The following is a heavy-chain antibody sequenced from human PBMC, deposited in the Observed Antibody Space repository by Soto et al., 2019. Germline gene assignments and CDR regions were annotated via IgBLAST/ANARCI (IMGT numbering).Heavy chain of an antibody. J-gene: IGHJ4*02. CDR2: FHYSGRT. Sequence: TSETLSLTCTVSGGSISSRDSYWGWIRQPPGKGLEWIGSFHYSGRTKYNPSLKSRVTISGDTSKNQFSLKLTSVTAADTAAYYCARGGYSYDYGIDYWGQGTLVTVSS. CDR3: ARGGYSYDYGIDY. V-gene: IGHV4-39*07. D-gene: IGHD5-18*01. CDR1: GGSISSRDSY.